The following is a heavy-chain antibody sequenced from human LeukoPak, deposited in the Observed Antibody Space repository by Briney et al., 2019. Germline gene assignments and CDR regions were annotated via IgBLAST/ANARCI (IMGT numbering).Heavy chain of an antibody. CDR2: IYYSGST. CDR3: ARHTGSSWYNYYYYYGMDV. J-gene: IGHJ6*02. CDR1: GGSISSYY. D-gene: IGHD6-13*01. V-gene: IGHV4-59*08. Sequence: SETLSLTCSISGGSISSYYWSWIRQPPGKGLEGIGYIYYSGSTNYNPSLKSRVTISVDTAKTQFSLKLSSVTAADTAVYYCARHTGSSWYNYYYYYGMDVWGQGTTVTVSS.